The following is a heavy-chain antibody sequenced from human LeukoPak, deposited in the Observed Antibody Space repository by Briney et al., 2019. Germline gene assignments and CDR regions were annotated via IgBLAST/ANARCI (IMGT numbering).Heavy chain of an antibody. CDR1: GFTFNSYA. V-gene: IGHV3-23*01. D-gene: IGHD4-17*01. J-gene: IGHJ4*02. Sequence: GGSLRLSCAASGFTFNSYAMSWVRQASGKGLERVSTVTGSGSATYYADSVKGRFIISRDNSKNTLYLQMNSLRADDTALYYCAKAMSTVMGGTDYWGQGTLVTVSS. CDR3: AKAMSTVMGGTDY. CDR2: VTGSGSAT.